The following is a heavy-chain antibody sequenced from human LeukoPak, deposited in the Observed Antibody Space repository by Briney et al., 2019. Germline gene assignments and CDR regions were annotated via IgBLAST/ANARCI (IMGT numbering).Heavy chain of an antibody. J-gene: IGHJ4*02. Sequence: GGSLRLSCAASGFTFSSYWMSWVRQAPGTGLEWVANIKQDGSEKSYVDSVKGRFTISRDNAKSSLYMQMNSLRVEDTAVYYCARDGYASGSHDYWGQGTLVTVSS. CDR2: IKQDGSEK. V-gene: IGHV3-7*04. D-gene: IGHD3-10*01. CDR1: GFTFSSYW. CDR3: ARDGYASGSHDY.